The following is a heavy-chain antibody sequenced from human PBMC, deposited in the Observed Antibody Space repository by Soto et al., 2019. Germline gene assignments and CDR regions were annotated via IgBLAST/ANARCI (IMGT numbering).Heavy chain of an antibody. CDR3: ARHNCSGGSCYDTGYYYGMDV. CDR2: IIPIFGTA. Sequence: ASVKVSCKASGGTFSSYAISWVRQAPGQGLEWMGGIIPIFGTANYAQKFQGRVTITADESTSTAYMELSSLRSEDTAVYYCARHNCSGGSCYDTGYYYGMDVWGQGTTVTVSS. V-gene: IGHV1-69*13. J-gene: IGHJ6*02. D-gene: IGHD2-15*01. CDR1: GGTFSSYA.